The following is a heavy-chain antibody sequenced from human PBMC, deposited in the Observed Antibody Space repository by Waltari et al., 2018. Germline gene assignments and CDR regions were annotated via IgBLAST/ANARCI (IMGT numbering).Heavy chain of an antibody. CDR3: ARGRGQLRKFDY. V-gene: IGHV3-30*02. CDR1: GFTFRSYG. D-gene: IGHD6-13*01. CDR2: TRYDGSNK. J-gene: IGHJ4*02. Sequence: QVQLVESGGGVVQPGGSLRLAWAASGFTFRSYGIHWVRQAPGKGLEWVAFTRYDGSNKYYADSVKGRFTISRDNSKNTLYLQMNSLRAEDTAVYYCARGRGQLRKFDYWGQGTLVTVSS.